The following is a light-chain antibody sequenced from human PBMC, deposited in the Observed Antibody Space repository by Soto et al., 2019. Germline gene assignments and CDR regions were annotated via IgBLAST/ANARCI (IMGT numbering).Light chain of an antibody. CDR2: GVN. Sequence: QSALAQPRSVSGSPGQSVTISCTGTSSDVGGYEYVSWYQQHPGKAPKLMIYGVNKRPSGVPDRFSGTRSGNTASLTISGLQTEDEADYYCCSYAASPFYVLGIGTKVT. CDR1: SSDVGGYEY. CDR3: CSYAASPFYV. V-gene: IGLV2-11*01. J-gene: IGLJ1*01.